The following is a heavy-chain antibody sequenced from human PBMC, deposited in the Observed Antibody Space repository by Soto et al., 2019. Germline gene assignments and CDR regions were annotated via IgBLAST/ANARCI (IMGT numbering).Heavy chain of an antibody. J-gene: IGHJ4*02. Sequence: EVQLLESGGGLVQPGGSLRLSCAASGFTFSSYAMSWVRQAPGKGLEWVSAISGSGGSTYYADSVKGRFTISRDNSKNTLYLHMNSLRAEDTAVYYCATHPLGASGYYFDYWGQGTLVTVSS. D-gene: IGHD1-26*01. CDR3: ATHPLGASGYYFDY. CDR1: GFTFSSYA. CDR2: ISGSGGST. V-gene: IGHV3-23*01.